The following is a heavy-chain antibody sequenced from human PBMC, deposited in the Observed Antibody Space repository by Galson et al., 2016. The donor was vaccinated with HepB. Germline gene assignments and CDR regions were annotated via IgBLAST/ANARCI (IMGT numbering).Heavy chain of an antibody. CDR3: ARDGEYYYGSGSYAET. D-gene: IGHD3-10*01. CDR1: GFTVSSSY. CDR2: MSDSGGST. V-gene: IGHV3-53*01. J-gene: IGHJ5*02. Sequence: SLRLSCAASGFTVSSSYMSWVRQAPGKGLEWVSAMSDSGGSTYYADSVKGRFTISRDNSKNTLHLQMNSLRAEDTAVYYCARDGEYYYGSGSYAETWGQGTLVTVSS.